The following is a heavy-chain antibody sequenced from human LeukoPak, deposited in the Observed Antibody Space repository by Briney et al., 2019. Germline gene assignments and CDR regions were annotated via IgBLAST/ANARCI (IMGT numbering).Heavy chain of an antibody. CDR2: ISSSSSTI. J-gene: IGHJ3*02. D-gene: IGHD2-15*01. V-gene: IGHV3-48*01. CDR3: ARAVYCSGGSCYQRSDAFDI. CDR1: GFTFSSYS. Sequence: GGSLRLSCAASGFTFSSYSMNWVRQAPGKGLEWVSYISSSSSTIYYADSVKGRFTISRDNAKNSLYLQMSSLRAEDTAVYYCARAVYCSGGSCYQRSDAFDIWGQGTMVTVSS.